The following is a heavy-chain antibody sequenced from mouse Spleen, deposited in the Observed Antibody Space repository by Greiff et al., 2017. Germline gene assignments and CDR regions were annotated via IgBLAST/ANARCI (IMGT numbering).Heavy chain of an antibody. D-gene: IGHD2-1*01. J-gene: IGHJ2*01. CDR1: GYTFTDYE. CDR2: IDPETGGT. CDR3: TREGNYV. Sequence: VKLVESGAELVRPGASVTLSCKASGYTFTDYEMHWVKQTPVHGLEWIGAIDPETGGTAYNQKFKGKAILTADKSSSTAYMELRSLTSEDSAVYYCTREGNYVWGQGTTLTVSS. V-gene: IGHV1-15*01.